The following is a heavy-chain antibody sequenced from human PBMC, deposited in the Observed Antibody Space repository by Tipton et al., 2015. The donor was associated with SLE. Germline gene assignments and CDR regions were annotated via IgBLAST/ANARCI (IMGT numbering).Heavy chain of an antibody. CDR2: VYYSGSA. CDR3: AREFLNPVTTVHYYFDL. J-gene: IGHJ2*01. CDR1: GGSISRGPYH. V-gene: IGHV4-39*07. D-gene: IGHD4-11*01. Sequence: LSLPCTVSGGSISRGPYHWGWIRQTPGKGLEWIGNVYYSGSAYYSRSLKSRVTISVDTSKMQFSLKLISVTAADTAVYYCAREFLNPVTTVHYYFDLWGRGTLVTASS.